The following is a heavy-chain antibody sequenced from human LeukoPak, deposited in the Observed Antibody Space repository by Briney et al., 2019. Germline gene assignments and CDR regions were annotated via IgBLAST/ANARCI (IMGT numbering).Heavy chain of an antibody. CDR2: IWYDGSSK. V-gene: IGHV3-33*08. Sequence: PGGSLRLSCAASGFTFSSYWMSWVRQAPGKGLDWVAVIWYDGSSKYYADSVKGRLTISRDNFNNTLYLQLHSLRAEDTALYYCARGMAYSSGWYYFDSWGQGTLVTVSS. CDR1: GFTFSSYW. CDR3: ARGMAYSSGWYYFDS. J-gene: IGHJ4*02. D-gene: IGHD6-19*01.